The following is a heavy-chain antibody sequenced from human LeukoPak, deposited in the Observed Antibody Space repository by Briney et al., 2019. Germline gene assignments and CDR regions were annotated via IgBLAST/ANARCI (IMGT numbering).Heavy chain of an antibody. J-gene: IGHJ2*01. CDR1: GITVSNIY. D-gene: IGHD3-16*01. CDR2: IYGGGNT. V-gene: IGHV3-53*01. CDR3: ASYEQSVSNSYFDL. Sequence: GGPVRLSCAASGITVSNIYMAWVRQAPGKGLEWVSIIYGGGNTNHGESAKGRFFTSRDNSKNTLYIQMNSLRAEDTAVYYCASYEQSVSNSYFDLWGRGTLLTVSP.